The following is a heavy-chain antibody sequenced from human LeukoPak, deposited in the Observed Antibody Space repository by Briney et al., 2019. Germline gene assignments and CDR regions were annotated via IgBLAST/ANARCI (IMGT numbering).Heavy chain of an antibody. Sequence: ASETLSLTCTVPGGSISSYYWSWIRQPPGKGLEWIGYIYYSGSTNYNPSLKSRVTISVDTSKNQFTLKLNSVTAADTAVYYCARGLFAASFDYWGQGTLVTVSS. CDR3: ARGLFAASFDY. CDR2: IYYSGST. V-gene: IGHV4-59*01. J-gene: IGHJ4*02. D-gene: IGHD6-13*01. CDR1: GGSISSYY.